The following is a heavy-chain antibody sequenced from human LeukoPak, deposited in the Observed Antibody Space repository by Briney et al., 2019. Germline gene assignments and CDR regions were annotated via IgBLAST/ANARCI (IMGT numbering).Heavy chain of an antibody. CDR1: GYTFTSYY. CDR3: ATDRRGGTCDALDI. CDR2: INPSGGST. D-gene: IGHD2-15*01. V-gene: IGHV1-46*01. Sequence: ASVKVSCKASGYTFTSYYMHWVRQAPGEGLEWMGIINPSGGSTSYAQKFQGRVAMTEDTSTDTAYLDLSSLRSEDTAVYYCATDRRGGTCDALDIWGQGTMVTVSS. J-gene: IGHJ3*02.